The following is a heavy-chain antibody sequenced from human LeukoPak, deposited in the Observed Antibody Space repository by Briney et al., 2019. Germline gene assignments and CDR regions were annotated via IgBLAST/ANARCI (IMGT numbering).Heavy chain of an antibody. J-gene: IGHJ4*02. D-gene: IGHD5-12*01. V-gene: IGHV4-39*07. Sequence: SETLSLTCSVYGGSISSSIYYWGWARQPPGKGLEWIGTMYYSGNTYYNPSLKSRVTISVDTSKNQFSLKLSSVTAADTAIYYCAGDSRYDSGTDYWGQGTLVTVSS. CDR1: GGSISSSIYY. CDR2: MYYSGNT. CDR3: AGDSRYDSGTDY.